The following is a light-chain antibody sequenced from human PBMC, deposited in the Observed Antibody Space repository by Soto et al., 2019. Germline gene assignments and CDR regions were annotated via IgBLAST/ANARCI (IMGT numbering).Light chain of an antibody. CDR3: AQLYTAQWT. J-gene: IGKJ1*01. CDR2: GAS. CDR1: ENIKNY. V-gene: IGKV1-39*01. Sequence: DIHVTQSPSSLPASLGDRVTITCRASENIKNYLTWYQQKPGKAPKLLIYGASTLKTGVPSRFSGSGSGTDFTFTIGGLQPEDFATYYCAQLYTAQWTFGQGTRVDLK.